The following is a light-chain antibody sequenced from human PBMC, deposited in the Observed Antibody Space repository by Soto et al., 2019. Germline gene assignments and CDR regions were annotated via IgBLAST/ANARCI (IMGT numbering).Light chain of an antibody. J-gene: IGLJ2*01. CDR2: DVS. CDR3: SSYGASSTL. CDR1: TSDIGGYNY. V-gene: IGLV2-14*03. Sequence: QSVLTQPASVSGSPGQSITISCTGSTSDIGGYNYVSWYQQHPGKAPKLLIYDVSYRPSGISDRFSGYKSGNTASLTISGLQPEDEADYYCSSYGASSTLFGGGTKLTVL.